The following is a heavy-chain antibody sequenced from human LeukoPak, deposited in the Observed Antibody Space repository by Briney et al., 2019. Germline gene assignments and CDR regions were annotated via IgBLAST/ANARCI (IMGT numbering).Heavy chain of an antibody. J-gene: IGHJ3*02. CDR3: ARDSFRPRRLDYYDSSGYYSDAFDI. CDR1: GFTFSSYW. D-gene: IGHD3-22*01. V-gene: IGHV3-7*01. Sequence: GGSLRLSCAASGFTFSSYWMSWVRQAPGKGLEWVANIKQDGSEKYYVDSVKGRFTISRDNAKNSLYLQMNSLRAEDTAVYYCARDSFRPRRLDYYDSSGYYSDAFDIWGQGTMVTVSS. CDR2: IKQDGSEK.